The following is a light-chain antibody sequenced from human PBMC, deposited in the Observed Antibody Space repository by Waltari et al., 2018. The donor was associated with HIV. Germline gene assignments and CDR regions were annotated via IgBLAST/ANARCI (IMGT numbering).Light chain of an antibody. CDR3: QQYGRSLWT. V-gene: IGKV3-20*01. CDR2: GAS. J-gene: IGKJ1*01. CDR1: QSVSSSY. Sequence: EIVLTQSPGTLSLSPGERATLSCRASQSVSSSYLAWYQQKPGQAPSLLIYGASNRATGIPDRFSGSGSGTDFILTISRLEPEDFAVYYCQQYGRSLWTFGQGTRVEMK.